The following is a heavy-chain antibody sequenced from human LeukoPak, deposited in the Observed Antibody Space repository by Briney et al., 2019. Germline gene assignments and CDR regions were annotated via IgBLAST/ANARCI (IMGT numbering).Heavy chain of an antibody. CDR2: ISDTDGTI. Sequence: PGGALRLSCAASGFTFSSYSMNWVGQAPGKGVEWVSYISDTDGTIYYADSVKGGLTISRDNAKKSLYMEMNSLRADDTAVYYCAREALYFDYWGQGTLVTVSS. CDR1: GFTFSSYS. CDR3: AREALYFDY. V-gene: IGHV3-48*01. J-gene: IGHJ4*02.